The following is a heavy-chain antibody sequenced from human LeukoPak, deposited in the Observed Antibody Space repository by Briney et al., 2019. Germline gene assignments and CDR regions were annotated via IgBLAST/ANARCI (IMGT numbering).Heavy chain of an antibody. V-gene: IGHV3-66*01. J-gene: IGHJ6*02. Sequence: GGSLRLSCAASGFTVSSNYMSWVRQAPGKGLAWVSVIYSGGSTYYADSVKGRFTISRDNSKNTLYLQMDSLRAEDTAVYYCARDRHLYDILTGYHLTIYGMDVWGQGTTVTVSS. CDR2: IYSGGST. D-gene: IGHD3-9*01. CDR1: GFTVSSNY. CDR3: ARDRHLYDILTGYHLTIYGMDV.